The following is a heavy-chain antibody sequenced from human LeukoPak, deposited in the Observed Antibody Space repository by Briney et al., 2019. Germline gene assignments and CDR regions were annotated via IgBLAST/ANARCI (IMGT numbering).Heavy chain of an antibody. CDR1: GFAFSNAW. CDR2: SKGKTNGWIT. CDR3: TTSDYSAEDY. V-gene: IGHV3-15*01. Sequence: AGGSLRLSCAASGFAFSNAWMSWVRQAPGKGLEWVGRSKGKTNGWITDYAAPVKGRFTISRDDSKNTLYLQMSSLTTEDTAVYYCTTSDYSAEDYWGQGSLLTVSS. D-gene: IGHD2-15*01. J-gene: IGHJ4*01.